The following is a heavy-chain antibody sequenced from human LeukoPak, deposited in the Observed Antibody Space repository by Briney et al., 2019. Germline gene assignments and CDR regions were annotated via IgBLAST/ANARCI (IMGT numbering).Heavy chain of an antibody. CDR1: GYSISSGYY. CDR2: LYHSGST. D-gene: IGHD5-18*01. Sequence: SETLSLTCTVSGYSISSGYYWGWIRQPPGKGLEWIGSLYHSGSTYYNPSLKSRVTISVDTSKNQFSLKLSSVTAADTAVYCCARVIGYSYGSSDYWGQGTLVTVSS. CDR3: ARVIGYSYGSSDY. V-gene: IGHV4-38-2*02. J-gene: IGHJ4*02.